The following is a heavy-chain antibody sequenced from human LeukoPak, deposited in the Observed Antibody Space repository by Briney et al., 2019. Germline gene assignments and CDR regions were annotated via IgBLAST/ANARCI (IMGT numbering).Heavy chain of an antibody. D-gene: IGHD5-24*01. J-gene: IGHJ4*02. CDR2: ISSSSSTI. V-gene: IGHV3-48*01. CDR1: GFTFSSYS. CDR3: ARDADGYIHYFDY. Sequence: VGSLRLSCAASGFTFSSYSMNWVRQAPGKGLEWVSYISSSSSTIYYADSVKGRFTISRDNAKNSLYLQMNSLRAEDTAVYYCARDADGYIHYFDYWGQGTLVTVSS.